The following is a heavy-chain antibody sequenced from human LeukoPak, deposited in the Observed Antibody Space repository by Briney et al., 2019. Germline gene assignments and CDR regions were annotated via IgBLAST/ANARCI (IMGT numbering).Heavy chain of an antibody. CDR2: IYYSGSA. CDR1: GGSISDYS. Sequence: SETLSLTCTVYGGSISDYSWSWIRQPPGKGLEWIGNIYYSGSANHNPSLKSRVTVSRDTSKNQFSLKLTSVTTADTAVYYCARAGGVKTAALDLDYWGQGTLVTVSS. D-gene: IGHD6-25*01. V-gene: IGHV4-59*01. J-gene: IGHJ4*02. CDR3: ARAGGVKTAALDLDY.